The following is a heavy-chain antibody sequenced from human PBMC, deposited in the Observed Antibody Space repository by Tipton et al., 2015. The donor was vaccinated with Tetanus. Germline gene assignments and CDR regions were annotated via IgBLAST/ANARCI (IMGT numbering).Heavy chain of an antibody. CDR1: GGSMSTSGHY. V-gene: IGHV4-39*02. CDR2: LSYSGRT. Sequence: TLSLTCTVSGGSMSTSGHYGAWVRQSPGQGLEWIGSLSYSGRTYYNPSLKSRVTMSVDTSKKDFSVRLRFVTAADTAVYYCARLREIVSRSGWDFDYWGQGILVTVSS. J-gene: IGHJ4*02. D-gene: IGHD5/OR15-5a*01. CDR3: ARLREIVSRSGWDFDY.